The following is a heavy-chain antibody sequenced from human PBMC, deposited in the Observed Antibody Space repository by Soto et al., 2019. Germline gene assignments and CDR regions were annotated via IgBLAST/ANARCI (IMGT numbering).Heavy chain of an antibody. D-gene: IGHD1-1*01. CDR3: TTDFRLLDKGTDPTVY. CDR1: GFTFSNAW. CDR2: IKSKTDGGTT. Sequence: GGSLGLSCAASGFTFSNAWMSWVRQAPGKGLEWVGRIKSKTDGGTTDHAAPVKGRFTISRDDSKNTLYLQMNSLKTEDTAVYYCTTDFRLLDKGTDPTVYWGQGTLVTVSS. V-gene: IGHV3-15*01. J-gene: IGHJ4*02.